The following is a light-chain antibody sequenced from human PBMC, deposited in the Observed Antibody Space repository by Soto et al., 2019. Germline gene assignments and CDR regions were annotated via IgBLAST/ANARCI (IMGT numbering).Light chain of an antibody. J-gene: IGKJ1*01. CDR3: QQYFRPWT. Sequence: DIVMTQSPDSLAVSLGERATINCKSSQSVLYSSNNKNYLAWYQQKPGQPPKLLIYWASTRESGVPDRFSASGSGTDFTRTIRSLQAEDVAFYYCQQYFRPWTFGQGNKVEIK. CDR1: QSVLYSSNNKNY. CDR2: WAS. V-gene: IGKV4-1*01.